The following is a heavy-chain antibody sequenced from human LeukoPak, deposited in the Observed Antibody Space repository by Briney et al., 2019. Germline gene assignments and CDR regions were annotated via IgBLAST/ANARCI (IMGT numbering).Heavy chain of an antibody. CDR3: ASSSSSSSYSPGDY. V-gene: IGHV3-30*03. CDR2: ISYDGSNK. Sequence: PGRSLRLSCVASGFTFTNYGMHWVRQAPGKGLEWVAVISYDGSNKYYADSVKGRFTISRDNSKNTLSLQMNSLRPEDTAVYYCASSSSSSSYSPGDYWGQGTLVTVSS. J-gene: IGHJ4*02. D-gene: IGHD6-6*01. CDR1: GFTFTNYG.